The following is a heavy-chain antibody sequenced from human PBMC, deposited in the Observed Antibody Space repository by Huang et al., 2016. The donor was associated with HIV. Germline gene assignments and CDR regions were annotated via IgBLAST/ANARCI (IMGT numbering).Heavy chain of an antibody. J-gene: IGHJ2*01. Sequence: QVQLVESGGGVVQPGGSLRLACAASGFTFSNYPMHWVRQAPGKGLEGGAVISYDDGSTTYFADSVKGRFTISRDNSKNTVYLQMSSLRADDTAVFYCARDVLRGLGYFDVWGRGTLVTVSS. V-gene: IGHV3-30-3*01. D-gene: IGHD4-17*01. CDR1: GFTFSNYP. CDR3: ARDVLRGLGYFDV. CDR2: ISYDDGSTT.